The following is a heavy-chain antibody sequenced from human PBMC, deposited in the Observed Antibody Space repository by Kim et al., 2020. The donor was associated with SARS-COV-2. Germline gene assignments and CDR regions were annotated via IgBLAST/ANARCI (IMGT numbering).Heavy chain of an antibody. CDR2: ISSSGSTI. CDR3: ARNPYSGSYRTFDY. Sequence: GGSLRLSCAASGFTFSSYEMNWVRQAPGKGLEWVSYISSSGSTIYYADSVKGRFTISRDNAKNSLYLQMNSLRAEDTAVYYCARNPYSGSYRTFDYWGQGTLVTVSS. D-gene: IGHD1-26*01. CDR1: GFTFSSYE. V-gene: IGHV3-48*03. J-gene: IGHJ4*02.